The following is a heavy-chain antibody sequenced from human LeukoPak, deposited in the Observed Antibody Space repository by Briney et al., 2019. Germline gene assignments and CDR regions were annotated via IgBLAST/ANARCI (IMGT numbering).Heavy chain of an antibody. D-gene: IGHD3-10*01. CDR3: ARGYVLLAY. CDR2: INHSGST. V-gene: IGHV4-34*01. Sequence: PSETLSLTCAVYGGSFSGYYWSWIRQHPGKGLEWIGEINHSGSTNYNPSLKSRVTISVDTSKNQFSLKLSSVTAADTAVYYCARGYVLLAYWGQGTLVTVSS. CDR1: GGSFSGYY. J-gene: IGHJ4*02.